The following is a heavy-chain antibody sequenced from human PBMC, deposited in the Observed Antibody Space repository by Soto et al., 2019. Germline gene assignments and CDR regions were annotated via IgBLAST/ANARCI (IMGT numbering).Heavy chain of an antibody. Sequence: QVQLQESGPGLVKPSQTLSLTCTVSGGSISSAAYYWSWIRQHPGKGLERIGYISHSGSTYYNPSLKSRVIISVDTSKNQFSLSLTSVTAADTAVYYCAREYTYGSNFFDCWGQGARVTVSS. V-gene: IGHV4-31*03. CDR3: AREYTYGSNFFDC. D-gene: IGHD2-2*02. CDR2: ISHSGST. J-gene: IGHJ4*02. CDR1: GGSISSAAYY.